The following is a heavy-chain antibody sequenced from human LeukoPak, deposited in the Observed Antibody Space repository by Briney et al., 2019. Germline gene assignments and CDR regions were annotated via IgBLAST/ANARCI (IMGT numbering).Heavy chain of an antibody. Sequence: SVTLSLTCAVSGYSISSGYYWGWIRQPPGKGLEWIGSIYHSGSTYYNPSLKSRVTISVDTSKNQFSLKLSSVTSADTAVYYCARAYTSYYYDSSGYHYYFDYWGQGTLVTVSS. J-gene: IGHJ4*02. V-gene: IGHV4-38-2*01. CDR2: IYHSGST. CDR1: GYSISSGYY. D-gene: IGHD3-22*01. CDR3: ARAYTSYYYDSSGYHYYFDY.